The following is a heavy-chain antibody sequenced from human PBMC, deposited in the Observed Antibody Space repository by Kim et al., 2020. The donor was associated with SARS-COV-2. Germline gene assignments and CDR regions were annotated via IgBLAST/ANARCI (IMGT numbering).Heavy chain of an antibody. Sequence: SETLSLTCTVSGGSISSGGYYWSWIRQHPGKGLEWIGYIYYSGSTYYNPSLKSRVTISVDTSKNQFSLKLSSVTAADTAVYYCARDRLRITMVRGVIINEYYFDYWGQGTLVTVSS. D-gene: IGHD3-10*01. J-gene: IGHJ4*02. CDR2: IYYSGST. CDR1: GGSISSGGYY. V-gene: IGHV4-31*03. CDR3: ARDRLRITMVRGVIINEYYFDY.